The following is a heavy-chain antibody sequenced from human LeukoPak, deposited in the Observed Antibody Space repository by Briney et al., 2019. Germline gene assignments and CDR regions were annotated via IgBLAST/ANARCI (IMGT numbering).Heavy chain of an antibody. CDR2: ISGSGGST. D-gene: IGHD3-16*02. J-gene: IGHJ4*02. CDR1: GFTFSSYA. V-gene: IGHV3-23*01. CDR3: AKDYDYVWGSYPPGFFDY. Sequence: PGGSLRLSYAASGFTFSSYAMSWVRQAPGKGLEWVSAISGSGGSTYYADSVKGRFTISRDNSKNTLYLQMNSLRAEDTAVYYCAKDYDYVWGSYPPGFFDYWGQGTLVTVSS.